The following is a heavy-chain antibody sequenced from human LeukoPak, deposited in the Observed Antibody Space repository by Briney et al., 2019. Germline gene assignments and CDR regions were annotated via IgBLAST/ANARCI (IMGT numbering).Heavy chain of an antibody. D-gene: IGHD3-10*02. CDR3: ASITTMSGVAIPERYFDY. V-gene: IGHV4-39*01. Sequence: SETLSLTCTVCGGSINSRSYYWGWIRQPPGKGLEWIGSIYYSGSTYYNPSLKSRVTISVDTSKNQFSLKLSSVNAADTAVYYCASITTMSGVAIPERYFDYWGQGTLVTVSS. CDR1: GGSINSRSYY. CDR2: IYYSGST. J-gene: IGHJ4*02.